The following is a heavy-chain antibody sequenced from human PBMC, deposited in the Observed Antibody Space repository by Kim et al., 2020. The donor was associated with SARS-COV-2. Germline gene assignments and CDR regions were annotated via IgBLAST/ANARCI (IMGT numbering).Heavy chain of an antibody. V-gene: IGHV3-30*04. J-gene: IGHJ4*01. Sequence: GGSLRLSCAASGFTFSNYAMHWVRQAPGKGLEWVAVISYDGSNKYYADSVKGRFTISRDNSKNTLYLQMNSLRAEDTAVYYCARGKSARGWFSFYLDYWG. CDR3: ARGKSARGWFSFYLDY. CDR1: GFTFSNYA. D-gene: IGHD6-19*01. CDR2: ISYDGSNK.